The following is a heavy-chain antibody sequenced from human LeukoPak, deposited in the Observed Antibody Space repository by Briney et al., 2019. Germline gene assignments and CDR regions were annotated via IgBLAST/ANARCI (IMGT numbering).Heavy chain of an antibody. CDR3: TTERELRFLEWLYYYYYGMDV. V-gene: IGHV3-21*03. Sequence: GGSLRLSCAASGFTFSSYGMNWVRQAPGKGLEWISAISSSSSYIYYADSVKGRFTISRDDSKNTLYLQMNSLKTEDTAVYYCTTERELRFLEWLYYYYYGMDVWGQGTTVTVSS. D-gene: IGHD3-3*01. CDR1: GFTFSSYG. J-gene: IGHJ6*02. CDR2: ISSSSSYI.